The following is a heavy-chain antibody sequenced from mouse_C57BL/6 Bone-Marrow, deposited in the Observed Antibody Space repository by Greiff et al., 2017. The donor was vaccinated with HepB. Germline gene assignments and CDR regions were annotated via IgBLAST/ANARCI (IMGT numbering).Heavy chain of an antibody. V-gene: IGHV5-12*01. CDR3: ARRMDY. J-gene: IGHJ4*01. Sequence: VQLKESGGGLVQPGGSLKLSCAASGFTFSDYYMYWVRQTPEKRLEWVAYISNGGGSTYYPDTVKGRFTISRDNAKNTLYLQMSRLKSEDTAMYYCARRMDYWGQGTSVTVSS. CDR1: GFTFSDYY. CDR2: ISNGGGST.